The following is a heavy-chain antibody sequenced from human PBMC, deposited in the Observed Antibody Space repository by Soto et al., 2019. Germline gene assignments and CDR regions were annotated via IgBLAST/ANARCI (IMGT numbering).Heavy chain of an antibody. Sequence: QVQLQQWGAGLLKPSETLSLTCAVYGGSFSGYYWSWIRQPPGKGLEWIGEINHSGSTNYNPSLKSRLNITVDPSKNPSSLKLSSVTAAATAVYYCAIAGGCSGGSCYSPYYYYSGMDVWGQGTTVTVSS. V-gene: IGHV4-34*01. CDR1: GGSFSGYY. CDR2: INHSGST. J-gene: IGHJ6*02. D-gene: IGHD2-15*01. CDR3: AIAGGCSGGSCYSPYYYYSGMDV.